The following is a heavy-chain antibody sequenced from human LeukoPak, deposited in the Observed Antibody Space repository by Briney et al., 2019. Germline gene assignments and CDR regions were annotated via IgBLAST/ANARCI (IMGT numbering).Heavy chain of an antibody. V-gene: IGHV3-74*01. J-gene: IGHJ4*02. D-gene: IGHD2-15*01. CDR3: ARGWSYFDY. Sequence: PGGSLRLSCAASGFTFSRYAMHWVRQAPGKGLVWVSRINSDGSTTGYADSVKGRFTISRDNAKNTLYLQMNSLRAEDTAVSYCARGWSYFDYWGQGTLVTVSS. CDR2: INSDGSTT. CDR1: GFTFSRYA.